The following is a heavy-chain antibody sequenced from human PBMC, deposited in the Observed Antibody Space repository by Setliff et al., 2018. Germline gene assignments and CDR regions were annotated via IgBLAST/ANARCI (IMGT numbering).Heavy chain of an antibody. V-gene: IGHV4-59*08. J-gene: IGHJ4*02. CDR2: AHQSGTT. CDR3: ARQPTGTYQWTFDS. Sequence: SETLSLTCSVYGESFSNNYWSWIRQSPGKGLEWIGTAHQSGTTFYNPSLKGRVTMSVDTSKSQFSLKLNSVTATDTAVYYCARQPTGTYQWTFDSWGQGTLVTVSS. CDR1: GESFSNNY. D-gene: IGHD1-26*01.